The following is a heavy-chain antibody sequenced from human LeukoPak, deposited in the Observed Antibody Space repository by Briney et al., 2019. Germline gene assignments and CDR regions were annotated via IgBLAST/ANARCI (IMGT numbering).Heavy chain of an antibody. CDR1: GFTVSSNY. CDR2: IYSGGST. J-gene: IGHJ4*02. Sequence: GGSLRLSCAASGFTVSSNYMSWVRQAPGKGLEWVSVIYSGGSTYYADSVKGRFTISRDNSKNTLYLQMNSLRAEDTAVYCCASLYGSGSYYNKTPFDYWGQGTLVTVSS. CDR3: ASLYGSGSYYNKTPFDY. V-gene: IGHV3-66*01. D-gene: IGHD3-10*01.